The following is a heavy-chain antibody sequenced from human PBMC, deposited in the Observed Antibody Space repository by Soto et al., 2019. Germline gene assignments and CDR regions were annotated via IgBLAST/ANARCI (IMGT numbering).Heavy chain of an antibody. CDR3: AGFVVPASRNSDFDY. Sequence: SETLSLTCTVSGISVSTSDYYWGWVRQPPGKGLDWIGNIYYSGSTFYNPSLRSRVTLSVDTPKNQFSLRLNSVTAADTAVYFCAGFVVPASRNSDFDYWGQGTLVTVSS. D-gene: IGHD2-15*01. J-gene: IGHJ4*02. CDR1: GISVSTSDYY. V-gene: IGHV4-39*01. CDR2: IYYSGST.